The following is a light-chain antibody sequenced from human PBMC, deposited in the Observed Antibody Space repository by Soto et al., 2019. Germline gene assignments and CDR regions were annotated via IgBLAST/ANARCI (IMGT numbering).Light chain of an antibody. V-gene: IGLV2-14*03. Sequence: QSVLTQPASVSGSPGQSITISCTGTSSDVGGYNYVSWYQQHPGTDPKLMIYDVSNRPSGVSNRFSGSKSGNTASLTISGLQAEDEAEYYCTAYTSSRTYVFGTGTKVTVL. CDR2: DVS. CDR3: TAYTSSRTYV. CDR1: SSDVGGYNY. J-gene: IGLJ1*01.